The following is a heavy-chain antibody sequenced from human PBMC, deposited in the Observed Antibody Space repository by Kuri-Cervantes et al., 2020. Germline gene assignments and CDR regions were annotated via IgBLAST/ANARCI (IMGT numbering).Heavy chain of an antibody. V-gene: IGHV3-33*06. J-gene: IGHJ4*02. D-gene: IGHD2-15*01. CDR3: AKGSGDY. Sequence: SCKASGYTFTSYGISWVRQAPGKGLEWVAVIWYDGSNKYYADSVKGRFTISRDNSKNTLYLQMNSLRAEDTAVYYCAKGSGDYWGQGTLVTVSS. CDR2: IWYDGSNK. CDR1: GYTFTSYG.